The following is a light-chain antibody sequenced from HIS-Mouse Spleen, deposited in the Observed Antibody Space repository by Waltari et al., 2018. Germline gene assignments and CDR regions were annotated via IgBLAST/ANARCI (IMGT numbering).Light chain of an antibody. Sequence: EIVMTQSPATLSVSPGERATLSCRASQSVSSNLAWYQQKPGQAPRLLIYGASTRATGIPARFSGSGSGTEFTLTISRMQSEDFAVYYCQQYNNWPIFTFGPGTKVDIK. CDR3: QQYNNWPIFT. V-gene: IGKV3-15*01. CDR2: GAS. J-gene: IGKJ3*01. CDR1: QSVSSN.